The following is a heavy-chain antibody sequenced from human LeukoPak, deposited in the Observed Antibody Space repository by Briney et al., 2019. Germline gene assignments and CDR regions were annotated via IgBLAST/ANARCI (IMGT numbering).Heavy chain of an antibody. Sequence: PSETLSLTCTVSGGSISSGGYYWSWIRQHPGKGLEWIGYIYYSGSTYYDPSLKSRVTISVDTSKNQFSLKLSSVTAADTAVYYCARAYNWKWHCYYGMDVWGQGTTVTVSS. J-gene: IGHJ6*02. CDR1: GGSISSGGYY. V-gene: IGHV4-31*03. CDR3: ARAYNWKWHCYYGMDV. D-gene: IGHD1-20*01. CDR2: IYYSGST.